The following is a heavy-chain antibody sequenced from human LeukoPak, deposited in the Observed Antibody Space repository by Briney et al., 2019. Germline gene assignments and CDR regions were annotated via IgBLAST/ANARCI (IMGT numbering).Heavy chain of an antibody. CDR2: IKKDGSEK. D-gene: IGHD5-24*01. CDR3: ARDSGYSDY. J-gene: IGHJ4*02. V-gene: IGHV3-7*01. Sequence: GGSLRLSCSASGFTFSSSWMNWVRQAPGRGLEGVANIKKDGSEKNYVDSVKGRFTISRDNAKNSLYLQMNSLRAEDTAVYYCARDSGYSDYWGQGTLVTVSS. CDR1: GFTFSSSW.